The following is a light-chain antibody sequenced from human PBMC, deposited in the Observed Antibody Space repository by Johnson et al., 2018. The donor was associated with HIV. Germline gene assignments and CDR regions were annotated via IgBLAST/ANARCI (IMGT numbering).Light chain of an antibody. CDR2: ENN. Sequence: QSVLTQPPSVSAAPGQKVTISCSGSSSNIGNNYVSWYQQLPGTAPKLLIHENNKRPSGIPDRFSGSKSGTSATLGITGLQTGDEADYYCGTGVSSLSAGGVFGTGTNVTVL. J-gene: IGLJ1*01. V-gene: IGLV1-51*02. CDR3: GTGVSSLSAGGV. CDR1: SSNIGNNY.